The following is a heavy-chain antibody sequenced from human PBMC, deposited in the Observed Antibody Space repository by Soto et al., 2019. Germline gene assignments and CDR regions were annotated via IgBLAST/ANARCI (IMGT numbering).Heavy chain of an antibody. J-gene: IGHJ6*02. CDR1: GGTFSSYA. Sequence: VKVSCKASGGTFSSYAISWVRQAPGQGLEWMGGIIPIFGTANYAQKFQGRVTITADKSTSTAYMELSSLRSEDTAVYYCARDYYGYYYYGMDVWGQGTTVTVSS. V-gene: IGHV1-69*06. CDR2: IIPIFGTA. D-gene: IGHD3-10*01. CDR3: ARDYYGYYYYGMDV.